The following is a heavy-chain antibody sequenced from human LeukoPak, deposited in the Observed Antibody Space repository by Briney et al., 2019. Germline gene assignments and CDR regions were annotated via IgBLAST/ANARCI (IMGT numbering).Heavy chain of an antibody. CDR2: INPNSGGT. CDR3: ARLPPHFWSGYYIDY. CDR1: GYTFTGYY. Sequence: ASVKVSCKASGYTFTGYYMHWVRQAPGQELEWMGWINPNSGGTNYAQKFQGRVTMTRDTSISTAYMELSRLRSDDTAVYYCARLPPHFWSGYYIDYWGQGTLVTVSS. J-gene: IGHJ4*02. D-gene: IGHD3-3*02. V-gene: IGHV1-2*02.